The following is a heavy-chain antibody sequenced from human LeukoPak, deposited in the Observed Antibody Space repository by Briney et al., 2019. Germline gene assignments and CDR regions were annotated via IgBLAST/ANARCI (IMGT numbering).Heavy chain of an antibody. V-gene: IGHV3-9*01. J-gene: IGHJ4*02. CDR1: GFTFDDYA. Sequence: GGSLRLSCAASGFTFDDYAMHWVRQAPGKGLEWVSGISWNSGSIGYADSVKGRFTISRDNSRNSLFLQMNSLTTEDTAFYYCAKDYSSSGPFDYWGQGTLVTVSS. D-gene: IGHD6-13*01. CDR3: AKDYSSSGPFDY. CDR2: ISWNSGSI.